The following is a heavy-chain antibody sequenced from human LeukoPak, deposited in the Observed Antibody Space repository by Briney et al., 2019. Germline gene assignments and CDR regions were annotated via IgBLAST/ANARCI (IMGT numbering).Heavy chain of an antibody. CDR3: ASAAKGIAAAGSSY. V-gene: IGHV1-2*02. J-gene: IGHJ4*02. Sequence: ASVKVSCKASGYTFTGYYMHWVRQAPGQGLEWMGWINPNSGGTNYAQKFQGRVTITADKSTSTAYMELSSLRSEDTAVYYCASAAKGIAAAGSSYWGQGTLVTVSS. CDR1: GYTFTGYY. CDR2: INPNSGGT. D-gene: IGHD6-13*01.